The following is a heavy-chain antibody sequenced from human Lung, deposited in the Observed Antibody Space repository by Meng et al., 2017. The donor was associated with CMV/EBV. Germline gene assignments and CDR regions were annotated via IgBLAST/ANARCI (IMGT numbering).Heavy chain of an antibody. CDR1: GDSMNNYC. J-gene: IGHJ4*02. CDR3: ARAVADTANFDY. V-gene: IGHV4-4*07. D-gene: IGHD6-19*01. CDR2: ISTSGSI. Sequence: VPPPASGRRLVTSPETLSLTCTHSGDSMNNYCCSWLRQSAGKGLEWIGRISTSGSIHYNTSLTSRVTLSVDTSKNQISLQLSSVTAADTAVYYCARAVADTANFDYWGQGTLVTVSS.